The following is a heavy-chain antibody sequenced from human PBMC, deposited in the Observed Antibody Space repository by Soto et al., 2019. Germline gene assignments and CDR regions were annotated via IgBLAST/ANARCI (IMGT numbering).Heavy chain of an antibody. Sequence: PSETLSLTCAVYGGSFSGYYWSWIRQPPGKGLEWIGEINHSGSTNYNPSLKSRVTISVDTSKNQFSLKLSSVTAADTAVYYCARGGARITIFGVVNNYYHYGMDVWGQGTTVTVSS. CDR3: ARGGARITIFGVVNNYYHYGMDV. J-gene: IGHJ6*01. CDR1: GGSFSGYY. D-gene: IGHD3-3*01. CDR2: INHSGST. V-gene: IGHV4-34*01.